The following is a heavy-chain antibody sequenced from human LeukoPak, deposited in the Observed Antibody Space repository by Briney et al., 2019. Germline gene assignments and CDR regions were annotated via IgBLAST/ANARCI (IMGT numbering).Heavy chain of an antibody. CDR1: GFTVSSNY. Sequence: GGSLRLSCAASGFTVSSNYMSWVRQAPGKGLEWVSVIYSGGSTYYADSVKGRFTISRDNSKNTLYLQMNSLRAEDTAVYYCAREGIAAAPVGYYYYMDVWGKGTTVTVSS. CDR2: IYSGGST. D-gene: IGHD6-13*01. V-gene: IGHV3-53*01. CDR3: AREGIAAAPVGYYYYMDV. J-gene: IGHJ6*03.